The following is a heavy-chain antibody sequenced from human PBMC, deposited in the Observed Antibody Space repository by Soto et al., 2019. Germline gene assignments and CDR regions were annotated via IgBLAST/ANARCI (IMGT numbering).Heavy chain of an antibody. Sequence: SETLSLTCTVSGGSISGYYWSWLRQPPGKGLEWIGYIYHSGSTYYNPSLKSRVTISVDTSKNQFSLKLSSVTAADTAVYYCARGDYGSGSYYKGGYYGMDVWGLGTTVTVSS. CDR2: IYHSGST. D-gene: IGHD3-10*01. CDR1: GGSISGYY. CDR3: ARGDYGSGSYYKGGYYGMDV. V-gene: IGHV4-59*01. J-gene: IGHJ6*02.